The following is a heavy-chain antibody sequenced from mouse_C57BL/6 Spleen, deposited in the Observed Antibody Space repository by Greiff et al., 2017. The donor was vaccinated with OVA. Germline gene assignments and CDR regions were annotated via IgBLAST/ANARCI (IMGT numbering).Heavy chain of an antibody. CDR2: IYPGDGDT. CDR1: GYAFSSSW. CDR3: AGTGYDYDGAWFAY. J-gene: IGHJ3*01. Sequence: QVQLKQSGPELVKPGASVKISCKASGYAFSSSWMNWVKQRPGKGLEWIGRIYPGDGDTNYNGKFKGKATLTAAKSSSTAYMQLISLTSEDSAVYFCAGTGYDYDGAWFAYWGQGTLVTVSA. D-gene: IGHD2-4*01. V-gene: IGHV1-82*01.